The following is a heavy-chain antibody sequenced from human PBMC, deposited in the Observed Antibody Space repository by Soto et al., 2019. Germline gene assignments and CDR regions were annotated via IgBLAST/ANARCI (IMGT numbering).Heavy chain of an antibody. J-gene: IGHJ4*02. Sequence: GGSLRLSCAASGFTFSSYAMSWVRQAPGKGLEWVSAISGSGGSTYYADSVKGRFTISRDNSKNTLYLQMNSLRAEDTAVYYCAKDSFPWFGELVHPDYWGQGTLVTVSS. D-gene: IGHD3-10*01. V-gene: IGHV3-23*01. CDR1: GFTFSSYA. CDR2: ISGSGGST. CDR3: AKDSFPWFGELVHPDY.